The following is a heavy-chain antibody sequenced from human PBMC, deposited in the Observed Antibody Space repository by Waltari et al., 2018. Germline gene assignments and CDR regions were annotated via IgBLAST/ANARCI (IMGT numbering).Heavy chain of an antibody. CDR1: GFTFSSYG. CDR3: ARVDYGSGSYYAPGYYYGMDV. D-gene: IGHD3-10*01. Sequence: QVQLVESGGGVVQPGRSLRLSCAASGFTFSSYGMHWVRQAPGKGREWVAVIWYDGSNKYYADSVKGRFTISRDNSKNTLYLQMNSLRAEDTAVYYCARVDYGSGSYYAPGYYYGMDVWGQGTTVTVSS. CDR2: IWYDGSNK. V-gene: IGHV3-33*01. J-gene: IGHJ6*02.